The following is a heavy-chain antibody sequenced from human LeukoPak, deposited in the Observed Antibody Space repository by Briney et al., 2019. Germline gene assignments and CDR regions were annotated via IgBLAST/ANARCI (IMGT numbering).Heavy chain of an antibody. Sequence: GGSLRLSCAASGFSFSSYKMNWVRQAPGKGLEWVSSVSNSGDYINYADSVKGRFTIARDNSKNSLYLQMNSLRAEDTAVYYCARAGYSSGWSYYYYYYYMDVWGKGTTVTVSS. V-gene: IGHV3-21*06. CDR1: GFSFSSYK. D-gene: IGHD6-19*01. J-gene: IGHJ6*03. CDR3: ARAGYSSGWSYYYYYYYMDV. CDR2: VSNSGDYI.